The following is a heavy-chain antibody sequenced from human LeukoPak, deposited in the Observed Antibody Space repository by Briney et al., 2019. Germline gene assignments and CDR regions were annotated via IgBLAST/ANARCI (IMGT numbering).Heavy chain of an antibody. Sequence: PGGSLRLSCAASGFTFSDYAMRWVRQAPGKGLEWVSGISGRGDSTYYADSLKGRFTISRDRSKNALYLQMISLRAEDTAVYFCARRGCYGGNCYPCDYWGQGTLVTVSS. J-gene: IGHJ4*02. CDR1: GFTFSDYA. CDR3: ARRGCYGGNCYPCDY. CDR2: ISGRGDST. D-gene: IGHD2-21*02. V-gene: IGHV3-23*01.